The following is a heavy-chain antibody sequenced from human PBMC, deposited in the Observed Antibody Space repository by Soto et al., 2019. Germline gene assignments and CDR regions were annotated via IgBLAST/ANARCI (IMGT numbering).Heavy chain of an antibody. V-gene: IGHV4-34*01. Sequence: QVQLQQWGAGLLKPSETLSLTCAVYGGSFSGYYWSWIRQPPGKGLEWIGEINHSGSTNYNPSLKSRVTISVDTSKNQFSLKLSSVTAADTAVYYCARGYCSGGSCYSDYWGKGTLVTVSS. D-gene: IGHD2-15*01. J-gene: IGHJ4*02. CDR2: INHSGST. CDR3: ARGYCSGGSCYSDY. CDR1: GGSFSGYY.